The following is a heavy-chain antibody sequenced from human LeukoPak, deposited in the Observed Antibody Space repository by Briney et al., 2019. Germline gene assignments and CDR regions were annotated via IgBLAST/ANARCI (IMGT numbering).Heavy chain of an antibody. J-gene: IGHJ4*02. D-gene: IGHD1-1*01. CDR3: ARDRVNWNDVGGLFDY. CDR1: GFTVSSNY. CDR2: IYSGGST. V-gene: IGHV3-53*01. Sequence: PGGSLRLSCAASGFTVSSNYMSWVRQAPGKGLEWVSLIYSGGSTSYADSVKGRFTFSRDNSKNTLYLQMNSLRAEDTAVYCCARDRVNWNDVGGLFDYWGQGTLVTVSS.